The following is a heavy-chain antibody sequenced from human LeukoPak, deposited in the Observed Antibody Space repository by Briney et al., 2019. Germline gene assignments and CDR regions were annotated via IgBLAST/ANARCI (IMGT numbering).Heavy chain of an antibody. CDR1: GFTFSGYW. J-gene: IGHJ4*02. CDR2: IDSDGSRT. D-gene: IGHD4-23*01. V-gene: IGHV3-74*01. Sequence: PGGSLRLSCAASGFTFSGYWMHWVRQAPGKGLVWVSRIDSDGSRTTYAHSVKGRFTISRDNAKNTLYLQMNSLRAEDTAVYYCTRTYGGFDYWGQGTLVTVSS. CDR3: TRTYGGFDY.